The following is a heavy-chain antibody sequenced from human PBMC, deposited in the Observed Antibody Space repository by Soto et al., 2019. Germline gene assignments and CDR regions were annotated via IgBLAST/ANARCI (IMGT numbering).Heavy chain of an antibody. CDR3: ATGRSAVIDY. CDR1: GGSISSSSYY. J-gene: IGHJ4*02. CDR2: IYHSGST. V-gene: IGHV4-39*07. Sequence: SETLSLTCTVSGGSISSSSYYWGWIRQPPGKGLEWIGEIYHSGSTNYNPSLKSRVTISVDKSKNQFSLNLSSVTAADTAVYYCATGRSAVIDYWGQGTLVTVSS.